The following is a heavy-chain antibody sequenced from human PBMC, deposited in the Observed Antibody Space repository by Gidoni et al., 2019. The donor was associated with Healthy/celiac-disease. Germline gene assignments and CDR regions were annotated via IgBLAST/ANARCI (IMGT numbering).Heavy chain of an antibody. CDR2: IYYSGST. D-gene: IGHD6-13*01. J-gene: IGHJ3*02. V-gene: IGHV4-39*01. CDR1: GGSISSSSYY. CDR3: ASSPAAGIFDAFDI. Sequence: QLQLQESGPGLVQPSETLSLTCTVSGGSISSSSYYWGWLRQPPGKGLEWIGSIYYSGSTYYNPSLKSRVTLAVDTSKNQFSLKLSSVTAADTAVYYCASSPAAGIFDAFDIWGQGTMVTVSS.